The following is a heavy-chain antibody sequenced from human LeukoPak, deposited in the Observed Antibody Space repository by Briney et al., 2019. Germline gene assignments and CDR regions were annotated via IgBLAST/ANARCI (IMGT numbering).Heavy chain of an antibody. J-gene: IGHJ6*03. D-gene: IGHD3-3*01. V-gene: IGHV3-48*03. CDR2: ISSSGSTI. CDR1: GFTFSSYE. CDR3: ARVNRFWSGYYPQYYYYYMDV. Sequence: PGGSLRLSCAASGFTFSSYEMNWVRQAPGKGLEWVSYISSSGSTIYYADSVKGRFTISRDNAKNSLYLQMNSLRAEDTAVYYCARVNRFWSGYYPQYYYYYMDVWGKGTTVTVSS.